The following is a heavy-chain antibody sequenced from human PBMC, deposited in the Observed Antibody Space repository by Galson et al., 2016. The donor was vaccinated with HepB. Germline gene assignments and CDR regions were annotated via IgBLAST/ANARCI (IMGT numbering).Heavy chain of an antibody. Sequence: SLRLSCAVSGFTVSSNYMSWVRQAPGKGLEWVSVIYSGGRTFYADSVKGRFTISRDNSKNTLYLQMNSLRAEDTAVYYCARYGYNSPFDYWGQGALVTVSS. CDR3: ARYGYNSPFDY. V-gene: IGHV3-53*01. CDR1: GFTVSSNY. CDR2: IYSGGRT. J-gene: IGHJ4*02. D-gene: IGHD5-24*01.